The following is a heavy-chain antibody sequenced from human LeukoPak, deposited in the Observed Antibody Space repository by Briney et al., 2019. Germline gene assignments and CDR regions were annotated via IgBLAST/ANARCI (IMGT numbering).Heavy chain of an antibody. J-gene: IGHJ4*02. D-gene: IGHD4-17*01. CDR1: GDSISSYY. CDR3: ARGLGGYDYGDLFDY. V-gene: IGHV4-59*12. CDR2: IYDSGST. Sequence: SETLSLTCTVSGDSISSYYCSWIRQPPGKGLEWIGYIYDSGSTNYNPSLKSRVTMSIDTSKNQFSLKLSSVTAADTAVYYCARGLGGYDYGDLFDYWGQGTLVTVSS.